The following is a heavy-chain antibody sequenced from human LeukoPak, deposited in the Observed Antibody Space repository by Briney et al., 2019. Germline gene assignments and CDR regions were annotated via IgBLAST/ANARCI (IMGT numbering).Heavy chain of an antibody. V-gene: IGHV1-2*02. J-gene: IGHJ5*02. CDR2: INPNSGGT. Sequence: GASVKVSCKASGYTFTGYYIHWVRQAPGQGLEWMGWINPNSGGTNYAQKFQGRVTLTRDTSISTTYMELTGLRSDDTAVYYCARIAGSGSLNWFDPWGQGTLVTVSS. CDR3: ARIAGSGSLNWFDP. CDR1: GYTFTGYY. D-gene: IGHD3-10*01.